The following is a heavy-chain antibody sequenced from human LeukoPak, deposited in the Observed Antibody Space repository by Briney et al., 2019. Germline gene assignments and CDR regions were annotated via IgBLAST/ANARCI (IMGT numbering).Heavy chain of an antibody. CDR2: IWSDGGNK. V-gene: IGHV3-33*01. Sequence: GGSLRLSCAASGFTFSAYGMHWVRQVPGKGLEWVAVIWSDGGNKYYRDSVKGRFTISRDNSRNTLYLQMNSLRAEDTAVYYCARDGGYNEVVYYFDYWGQGTLVTVSS. D-gene: IGHD2-8*02. CDR3: ARDGGYNEVVYYFDY. J-gene: IGHJ4*02. CDR1: GFTFSAYG.